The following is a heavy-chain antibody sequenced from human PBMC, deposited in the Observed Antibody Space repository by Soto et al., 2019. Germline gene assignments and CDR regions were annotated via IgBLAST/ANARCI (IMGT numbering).Heavy chain of an antibody. V-gene: IGHV3-33*01. J-gene: IGHJ4*02. D-gene: IGHD3-16*01. Sequence: QVQLLESGGGVVQPGRSLRLSCVASGFTFSNYGMHWVRQAPGKGLEWVAAIWYDGSNKNYADSVKGRFTISRDNSESTLYLQMNSLRGEDTAVYYCVRLSYDSLLATYYSDFWGQGTLVTVSS. CDR2: IWYDGSNK. CDR3: VRLSYDSLLATYYSDF. CDR1: GFTFSNYG.